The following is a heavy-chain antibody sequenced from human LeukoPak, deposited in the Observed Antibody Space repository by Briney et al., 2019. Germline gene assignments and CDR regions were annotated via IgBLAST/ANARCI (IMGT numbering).Heavy chain of an antibody. CDR2: IHYSGST. CDR1: GGSISGSSYY. Sequence: SETLSLTCAVSGGSISGSSYYWGWIRQPPGKGLEWIASIHYSGSTYYNPSLKSRVTISEDTSKNQISLKLSSVTAADTAVYYCARLYSRDRYYFDYWGQGTLVTVSS. V-gene: IGHV4-39*01. CDR3: ARLYSRDRYYFDY. J-gene: IGHJ4*02. D-gene: IGHD1-26*01.